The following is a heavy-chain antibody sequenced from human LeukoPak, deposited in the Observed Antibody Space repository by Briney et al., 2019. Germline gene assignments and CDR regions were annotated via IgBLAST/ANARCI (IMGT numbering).Heavy chain of an antibody. D-gene: IGHD6-19*01. J-gene: IGHJ4*02. V-gene: IGHV4-39*02. CDR3: ARDNGGWYSFDY. Sequence: PSETLSLTCTVSGGSISSSSYYWGWIRQPPGKGLEWIGSIYYSGSTYYNPSLKSRVTISVDTSKNQFSLKLSSVTAADTAVYYCARDNGGWYSFDYWGQGTLVTVSS. CDR2: IYYSGST. CDR1: GGSISSSSYY.